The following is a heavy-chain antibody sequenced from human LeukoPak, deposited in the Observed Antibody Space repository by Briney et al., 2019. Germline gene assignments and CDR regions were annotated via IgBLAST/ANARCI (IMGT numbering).Heavy chain of an antibody. D-gene: IGHD2-2*01. CDR2: IYYSGST. Sequence: LSETLSLTCTVSGGSISSGDYYWSWIRQPPGKGLEWIGYIYYSGSTYYNPSLKSRVTISVDTSKNQFSLKLSSVTAADTAVYYCARVYIVVVPAASQYLDYWGQGTLVTVSS. CDR3: ARVYIVVVPAASQYLDY. CDR1: GGSISSGDYY. V-gene: IGHV4-30-4*08. J-gene: IGHJ4*02.